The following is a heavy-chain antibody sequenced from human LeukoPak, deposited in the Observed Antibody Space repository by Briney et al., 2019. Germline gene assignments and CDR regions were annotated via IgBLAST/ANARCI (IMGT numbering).Heavy chain of an antibody. Sequence: SETLSLTCTVSGNSFGDYYWSWIRQPAGKGLEWIGRIDTSGSTTYNPSLKSRVTMSVDTSKSQFSLNLMSVTAADTAVYYCTRDTGTTGELKFDPWGQGTLVTVSS. CDR2: IDTSGST. D-gene: IGHD4-17*01. J-gene: IGHJ5*02. CDR1: GNSFGDYY. V-gene: IGHV4-4*07. CDR3: TRDTGTTGELKFDP.